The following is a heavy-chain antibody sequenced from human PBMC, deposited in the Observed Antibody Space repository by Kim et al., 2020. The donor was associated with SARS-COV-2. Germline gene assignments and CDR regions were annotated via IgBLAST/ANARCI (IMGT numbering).Heavy chain of an antibody. Sequence: GGSLRLSCAASGFTFSSYAMSWVRQAPGKGLEWVSAISGSGGSTYYADSVKGRFTISRDNSKNTLYLQMNSLRAEDTAVYYCAKDPEWSPWRTPGDDYWGQGTLVTVSS. J-gene: IGHJ4*02. CDR3: AKDPEWSPWRTPGDDY. CDR1: GFTFSSYA. CDR2: ISGSGGST. V-gene: IGHV3-23*01. D-gene: IGHD2-8*01.